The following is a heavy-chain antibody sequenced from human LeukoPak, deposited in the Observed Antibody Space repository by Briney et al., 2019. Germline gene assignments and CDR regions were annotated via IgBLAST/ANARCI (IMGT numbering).Heavy chain of an antibody. V-gene: IGHV1-18*01. CDR3: ARDTDPYGDYVGVIAY. D-gene: IGHD4-17*01. CDR1: GYTFNTYG. Sequence: ASVTVSFKASGYTFNTYGITWVRQAPGQGLEWMGWTNPYNGNINYAQKVQGRVTMTTDTSTSTAYMELRSLTSDDTAVYYCARDTDPYGDYVGVIAYWGQGTLVTVSS. J-gene: IGHJ4*02. CDR2: TNPYNGNI.